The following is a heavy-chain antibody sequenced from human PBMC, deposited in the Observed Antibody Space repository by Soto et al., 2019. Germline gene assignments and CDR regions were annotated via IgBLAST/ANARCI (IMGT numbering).Heavy chain of an antibody. V-gene: IGHV3-23*01. Sequence: GGSLRLSCAASGFTFSSYAMSWVRQAPGKGLEWVSAISGSGGSTYYADSVKGRFTISRDNSKNTLYLQMNSLRAEDTAVYYCAKGLWRVAGPPFRYGDSLASWGQGTLVTVSS. CDR2: ISGSGGST. J-gene: IGHJ4*02. CDR1: GFTFSSYA. D-gene: IGHD4-17*01. CDR3: AKGLWRVAGPPFRYGDSLAS.